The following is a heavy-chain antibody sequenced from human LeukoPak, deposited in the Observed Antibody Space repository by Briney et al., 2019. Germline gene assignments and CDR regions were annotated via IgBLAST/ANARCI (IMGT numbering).Heavy chain of an antibody. CDR3: AKIVDGYNLGAFDI. J-gene: IGHJ3*02. CDR1: GFTFDDYT. V-gene: IGHV3-9*01. Sequence: GGSLRLSCAASGFTFDDYTMHWVRQAPGKGLEWVFLISWNSGSIGYADSVKGRFTISRDNAKNSLYLQMNSLRAEDTALYYCAKIVDGYNLGAFDIWGQGTMVTVSS. CDR2: ISWNSGSI. D-gene: IGHD5-24*01.